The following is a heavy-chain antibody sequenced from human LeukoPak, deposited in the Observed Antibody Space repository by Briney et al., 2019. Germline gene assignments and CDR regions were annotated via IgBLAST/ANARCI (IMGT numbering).Heavy chain of an antibody. CDR2: ISWNRGSI. J-gene: IGHJ4*02. CDR3: AKAVVPADIFEARELDY. D-gene: IGHD2-2*02. CDR1: GFTFGSYA. Sequence: GGSLRLSCEASGFTFGSYAMYWVRQAPGKGLEGVSGISWNRGSIGYADSVKGRFTISRDNDKNYLYLQMNSLRDEATALYYCAKAVVPADIFEARELDYWGQGTLVTVSS. V-gene: IGHV3-9*01.